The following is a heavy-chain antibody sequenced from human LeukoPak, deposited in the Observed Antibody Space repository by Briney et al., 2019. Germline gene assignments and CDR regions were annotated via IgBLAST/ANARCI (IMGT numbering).Heavy chain of an antibody. J-gene: IGHJ6*02. Sequence: SETLSLTCTVSGGSISNGDHYWSWIRQHPGKGLEWIGHIYYSGSTYYNPSLKSRVTISVDTSKNQFSLKLSSVTAADTAVYYCTRDYSDYYYYYGMDVWGQGTTVTVSS. CDR2: IYYSGST. CDR3: TRDYSDYYYYYGMDV. CDR1: GGSISNGDHY. V-gene: IGHV4-30-4*08. D-gene: IGHD2-21*01.